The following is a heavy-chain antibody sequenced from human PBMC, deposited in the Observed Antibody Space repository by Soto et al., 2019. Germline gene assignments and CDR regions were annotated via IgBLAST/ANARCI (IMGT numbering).Heavy chain of an antibody. V-gene: IGHV3-74*01. CDR1: GFTFSSYW. CDR2: INSDGSIT. J-gene: IGHJ4*02. CDR3: AKDRPYYYDSSGYVDY. D-gene: IGHD3-22*01. Sequence: GGSLRLSCAASGFTFSSYWMHWVRQAPGKGLVWVSRINSDGSITGYADSVKGRFTISRDNAKNTLYLQMNSLRAEDTAVYYCAKDRPYYYDSSGYVDYWGQGTLVTVSS.